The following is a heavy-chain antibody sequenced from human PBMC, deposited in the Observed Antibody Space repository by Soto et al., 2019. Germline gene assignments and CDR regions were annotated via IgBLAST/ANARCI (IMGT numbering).Heavy chain of an antibody. CDR1: GFTFSSYG. J-gene: IGHJ6*02. CDR2: ISYDGSNK. CDR3: AKVTKPTKQWLVLYYYGMDV. V-gene: IGHV3-30*18. D-gene: IGHD6-19*01. Sequence: GGSLRLSCAASGFTFSSYGMHWVRQAPGKGLEWVAVISYDGSNKYYADSVKGRFTISRDNSKNTLYLQMNSLRAEDTAVYYCAKVTKPTKQWLVLYYYGMDVWGQGTTVTVSS.